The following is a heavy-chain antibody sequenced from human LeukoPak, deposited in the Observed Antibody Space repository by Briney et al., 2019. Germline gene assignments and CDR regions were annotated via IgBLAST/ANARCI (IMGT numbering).Heavy chain of an antibody. J-gene: IGHJ4*02. V-gene: IGHV1-18*01. D-gene: IGHD6-6*01. Sequence: ASVKVSCKASGYTFTSYGISWVRQAPGQGLEWMGWISAYNGNTNYAQKLQGRVTMTTDTSTSTAYMELRSLRSEDTAVYYCARGRKGPYSSSLLGYWGQGTLVTVSS. CDR1: GYTFTSYG. CDR3: ARGRKGPYSSSLLGY. CDR2: ISAYNGNT.